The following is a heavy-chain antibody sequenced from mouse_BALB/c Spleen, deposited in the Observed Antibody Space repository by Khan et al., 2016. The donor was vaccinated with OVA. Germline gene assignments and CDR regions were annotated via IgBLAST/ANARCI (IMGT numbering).Heavy chain of an antibody. CDR3: AIIYYGYDWFAY. J-gene: IGHJ3*01. CDR1: GFSLTNYG. D-gene: IGHD2-2*01. CDR2: IWGDGST. Sequence: QVQLKESGPGLVAPSQSLSITCTVSGFSLTNYGVSWVRQPPGKGLEWLGVIWGDGSTNYHSALISRLSINKDNSKSQVFIKQNSLQTEDTATYYCAIIYYGYDWFAYWGQGTLVTVSA. V-gene: IGHV2-3*01.